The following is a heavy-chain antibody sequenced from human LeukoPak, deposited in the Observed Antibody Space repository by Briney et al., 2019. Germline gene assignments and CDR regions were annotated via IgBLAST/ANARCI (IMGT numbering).Heavy chain of an antibody. CDR1: GFTLSSHG. D-gene: IGHD2-15*01. J-gene: IGHJ4*02. CDR3: ARGQYSPDY. CDR2: IWYDGSKK. V-gene: IGHV3-33*01. Sequence: PGGSLRLSCAASGFTLSSHGMHWVRQAPGKGLQWVAVIWYDGSKKYYTDSVKGRFTISRDNSKNTLYLQVDSLRAEDTAVYYCARGQYSPDYWGQGTLVTVSS.